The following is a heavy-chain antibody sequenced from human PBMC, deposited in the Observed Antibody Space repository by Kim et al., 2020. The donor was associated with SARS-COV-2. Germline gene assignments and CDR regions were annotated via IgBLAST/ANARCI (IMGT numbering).Heavy chain of an antibody. J-gene: IGHJ6*02. V-gene: IGHV3-23*01. Sequence: ADSVKGRFTISRDNSKNTLYLQMNSLRAEDTAVYYCAPGAEDYYYGMDVWGQGTTVTVSS. CDR3: APGAEDYYYGMDV.